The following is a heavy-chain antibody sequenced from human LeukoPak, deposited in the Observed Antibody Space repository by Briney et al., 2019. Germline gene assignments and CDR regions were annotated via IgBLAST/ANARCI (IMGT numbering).Heavy chain of an antibody. J-gene: IGHJ4*02. D-gene: IGHD1-26*01. V-gene: IGHV4-39*07. CDR1: GGSISSSSYY. CDR3: ARDRARHGSYSFVTDY. CDR2: IYYSGST. Sequence: SETLSLTCTVSGGSISSSSYYWGWIRQPPGKGLEWIGGIYYSGSTYYNPSLKSRVTISVDTSKNQFSLKLSSVTAADTAVYYCARDRARHGSYSFVTDYWGQGTLVTVSS.